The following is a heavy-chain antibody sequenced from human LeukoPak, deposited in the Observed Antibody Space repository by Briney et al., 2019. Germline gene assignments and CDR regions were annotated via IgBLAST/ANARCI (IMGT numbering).Heavy chain of an antibody. CDR1: GFTLSNYS. CDR3: ARGLAYGDDGP. V-gene: IGHV3-21*01. Sequence: EGSLRLSCAASGFTLSNYSMNWVRQAPGKGLEWVAFISSSSSYIFYADSLKGRFTISRDNAKNSLYLQMNSLRADDTAVYYCARGLAYGDDGPWGQGTLVTVSS. D-gene: IGHD4-17*01. J-gene: IGHJ5*02. CDR2: ISSSSSYI.